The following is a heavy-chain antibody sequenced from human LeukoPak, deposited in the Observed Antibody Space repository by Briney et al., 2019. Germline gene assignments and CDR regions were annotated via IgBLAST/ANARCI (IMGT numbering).Heavy chain of an antibody. V-gene: IGHV4-34*01. CDR2: INHSGST. D-gene: IGHD2-15*01. CDR3: ARLGGPDAFDI. CDR1: GGSFSGYY. J-gene: IGHJ3*02. Sequence: PSETLSLTCAVYGGSFSGYYWSWIRQPPGKGLEWIGEINHSGSTNYNPSLKSRVTISVDTSKNQFSLKLSSVTAADTAVYYCARLGGPDAFDIWGQGTMVTVSS.